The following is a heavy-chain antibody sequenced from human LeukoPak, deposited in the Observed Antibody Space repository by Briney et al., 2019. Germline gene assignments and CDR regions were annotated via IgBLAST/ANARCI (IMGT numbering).Heavy chain of an antibody. D-gene: IGHD2-15*01. J-gene: IGHJ4*02. V-gene: IGHV4-31*03. CDR2: IYYSGST. CDR3: ASYCSGGSCYNPSFDY. Sequence: PSQTLSLTCTVSGGSISSGGYHWSWIRQHPGKGLGWIGYIYYSGSTYYNPSLKSRVTISVDTSKNQFSLRLSSVTAADTAVYYCASYCSGGSCYNPSFDYWGQGTLVTVSS. CDR1: GGSISSGGYH.